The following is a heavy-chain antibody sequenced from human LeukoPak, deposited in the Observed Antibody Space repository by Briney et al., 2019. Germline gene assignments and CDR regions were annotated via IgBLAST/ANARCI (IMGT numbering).Heavy chain of an antibody. J-gene: IGHJ4*02. V-gene: IGHV1-2*02. CDR2: INPNAGDT. CDR3: VTSSAVGGAQRAFDY. Sequence: ASVKVSCKASGYTFTGYYIHWVLQAPGQGLQWLVWINPNAGDTKYAQKFQGRVTVTRDTSISTAYMELSRLRSDDTAVYYCVTSSAVGGAQRAFDYWGQGTLVTVSS. D-gene: IGHD3-10*01. CDR1: GYTFTGYY.